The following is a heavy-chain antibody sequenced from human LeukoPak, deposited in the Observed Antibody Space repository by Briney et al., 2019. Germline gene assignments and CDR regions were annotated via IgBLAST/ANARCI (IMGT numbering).Heavy chain of an antibody. CDR1: GGSISSSSYY. D-gene: IGHD6-13*01. CDR3: ARDPADGCWYEGYYYYMDV. CDR2: IYYSGST. J-gene: IGHJ6*03. V-gene: IGHV4-39*07. Sequence: MSSETLSLTCTVSGGSISSSSYYWGWIRQPPGKGLEWIGSIYYSGSTYYNPSLKSRITISVDTSKNQFSLKLSSVTAADTAVYYCARDPADGCWYEGYYYYMDVWGKGTTVTVSS.